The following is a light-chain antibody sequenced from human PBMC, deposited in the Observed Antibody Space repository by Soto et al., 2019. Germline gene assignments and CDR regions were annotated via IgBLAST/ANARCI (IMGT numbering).Light chain of an antibody. Sequence: EIVLTQSPATLSLSPGERATLSCRGSQSVSTYLAWFQQKPGQAPRLLIYGASYRATDIPRSLIGSGSGTDFTLTITRLEPEDFAVYYGQQYGSSPPSFDQGTKVEIK. V-gene: IGKV3-20*01. J-gene: IGKJ1*01. CDR1: QSVSTY. CDR2: GAS. CDR3: QQYGSSPPS.